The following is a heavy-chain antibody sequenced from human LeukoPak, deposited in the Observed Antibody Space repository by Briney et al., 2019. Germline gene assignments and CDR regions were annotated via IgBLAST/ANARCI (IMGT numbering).Heavy chain of an antibody. V-gene: IGHV3-7*01. Sequence: QSGGSLRLSCAASGFTFSTYWMSWARQAPGKRPEWVAYIKQDGSEKDYLDSVKGRFTISRDNAKNSLYLQMNSLRGEDTAVYYCARHGGAFDIWGQGTLVTVSS. CDR1: GFTFSTYW. J-gene: IGHJ3*02. D-gene: IGHD3-10*01. CDR2: IKQDGSEK. CDR3: ARHGGAFDI.